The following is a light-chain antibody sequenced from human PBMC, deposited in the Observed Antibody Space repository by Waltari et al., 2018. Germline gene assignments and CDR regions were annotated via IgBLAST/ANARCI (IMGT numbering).Light chain of an antibody. J-gene: IGKJ5*01. V-gene: IGKV3-15*01. CDR2: RAS. CDR3: QQDNEWPPIT. CDR1: QSLYIN. Sequence: EIVLTQSPATLSVSQGERVTLSCRASQSLYINLAWYQQKPAQAPRLLIYRASTRATGVHPRFSGSGSGTQFTLTISSLQSEDSGVYYCQQDNEWPPITFGQGTRLEIQ.